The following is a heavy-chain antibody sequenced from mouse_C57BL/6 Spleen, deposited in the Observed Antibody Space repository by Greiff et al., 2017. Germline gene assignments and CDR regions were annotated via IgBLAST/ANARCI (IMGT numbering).Heavy chain of an antibody. V-gene: IGHV1-52*01. J-gene: IGHJ3*01. D-gene: IGHD2-3*01. Sequence: VQLQQPGAELVRPGSSVKLSCKASGYTFTSYWMHWVKQRPIQGLEWIGNIDPSDSETHYNQKFKDKATLTVDKSSSTAYMQLSSLTSVDSAVYYCARGDGYYKYAYWGQGALVTVSA. CDR3: ARGDGYYKYAY. CDR1: GYTFTSYW. CDR2: IDPSDSET.